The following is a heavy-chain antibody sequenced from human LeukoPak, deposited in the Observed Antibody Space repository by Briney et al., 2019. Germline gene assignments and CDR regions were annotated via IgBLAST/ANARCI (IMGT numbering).Heavy chain of an antibody. CDR2: IKQDGSEK. J-gene: IGHJ3*02. CDR1: GFPFSTYW. Sequence: GGSLRLSCAASGFPFSTYWMSWVRQAPGKGLEWVANIKQDGSEKYYVDSVKGRFTISRDNAKNSLYLQMNSLRAEDTAVYYCARTNGDYEGRFDIWGQGTMVTVSS. D-gene: IGHD4-17*01. CDR3: ARTNGDYEGRFDI. V-gene: IGHV3-7*05.